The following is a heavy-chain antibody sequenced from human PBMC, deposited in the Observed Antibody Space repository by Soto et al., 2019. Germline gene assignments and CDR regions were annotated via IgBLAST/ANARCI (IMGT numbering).Heavy chain of an antibody. CDR3: ARQVSSSWYRTHFDY. Sequence: PGGSLRLSCAASGFSFSDYYMSWIRQAPGKGLEWVSYISSSDSTIYYADSVKGRFTISRDNAKNSLYLQMNSLRAEGTAVYYCARQVSSSWYRTHFDYWGQGTLVTVSS. J-gene: IGHJ4*02. D-gene: IGHD6-13*01. CDR1: GFSFSDYY. CDR2: ISSSDSTI. V-gene: IGHV3-11*01.